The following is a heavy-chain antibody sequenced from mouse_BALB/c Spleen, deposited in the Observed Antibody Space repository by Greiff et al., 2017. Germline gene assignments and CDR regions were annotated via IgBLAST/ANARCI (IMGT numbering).Heavy chain of an antibody. J-gene: IGHJ3*01. V-gene: IGHV5-6-3*01. CDR2: INSNGGST. CDR1: GFTFSSYG. Sequence: EVHLVESGGGLVQPGGSLKLSCAASGFTFSSYGMSWVRQTPDKRLELVATINSNGGSTYYPDSVKGRFTISRDNAKNTLYLQMSSLKSEDTAMYYCARDDEAYWGQGTLVTVSA. CDR3: ARDDEAY.